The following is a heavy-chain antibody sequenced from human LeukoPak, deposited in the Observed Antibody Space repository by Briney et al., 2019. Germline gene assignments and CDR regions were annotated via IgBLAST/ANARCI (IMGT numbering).Heavy chain of an antibody. D-gene: IGHD1-26*01. CDR3: ARGVSSISSGSCLLGSH. Sequence: ASVKVPCKTSGYTFSAHYIHWVRQAPGQALEWMGRTNPNSGGTHFARKSQGRVTVNKYTSTRTVYMEFTSLRSDDSAVYYCARGVSSISSGSCLLGSHWGQGTLVTVSS. J-gene: IGHJ4*02. CDR1: GYTFSAHY. CDR2: TNPNSGGT. V-gene: IGHV1-2*06.